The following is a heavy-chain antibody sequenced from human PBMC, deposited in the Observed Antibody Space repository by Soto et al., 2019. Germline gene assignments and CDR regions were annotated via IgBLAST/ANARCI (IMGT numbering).Heavy chain of an antibody. CDR1: GGSISSGGYS. J-gene: IGHJ4*02. Sequence: SETLSLTCAVSGGSISSGGYSWSWIRQSPGKGLGWIGYIYHSGSTYYNPSLKSRVTISVDRSKNQFSLKLSSVTAEDTAVYYCARGNDDFWSGTFDYWGQGTLVTVSS. D-gene: IGHD3-3*01. V-gene: IGHV4-30-2*06. CDR3: ARGNDDFWSGTFDY. CDR2: IYHSGST.